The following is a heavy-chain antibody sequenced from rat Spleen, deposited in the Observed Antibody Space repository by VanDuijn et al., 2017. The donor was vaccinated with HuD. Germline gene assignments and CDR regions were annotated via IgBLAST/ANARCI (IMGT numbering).Heavy chain of an antibody. CDR1: GFSLTSYG. J-gene: IGHJ3*01. CDR2: MRFNGDT. V-gene: IGHV2-63*01. CDR3: TRGGSAEGVWDWFAY. D-gene: IGHD1-11*01. Sequence: QVQLKESGPGPVQPSETLSLTCTVSGFSLTSYGVNWVRQPPGKGLEWMGRMRFNGDTAYNSALKSRLTISRDTSKNQVFLKMNSLQTDDTGTYYCTRGGSAEGVWDWFAYWGQGTLVTVSS.